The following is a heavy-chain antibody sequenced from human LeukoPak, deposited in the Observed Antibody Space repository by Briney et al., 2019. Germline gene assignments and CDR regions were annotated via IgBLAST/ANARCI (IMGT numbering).Heavy chain of an antibody. V-gene: IGHV4-34*01. Sequence: SETLSLTCAVYGGSFSGYYWSWIRQPPGKGLEWIGEINHSGSTNYNPSLKSRVTISVDTSKNQFSLKLSSVTGADTAVYYCARTTEGGYTYGYFYYYMDVWGKGTTVTISS. D-gene: IGHD5-18*01. CDR1: GGSFSGYY. J-gene: IGHJ6*03. CDR2: INHSGST. CDR3: ARTTEGGYTYGYFYYYMDV.